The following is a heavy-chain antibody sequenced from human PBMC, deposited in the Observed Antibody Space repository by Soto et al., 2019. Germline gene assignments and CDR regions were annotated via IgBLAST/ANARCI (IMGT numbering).Heavy chain of an antibody. CDR1: GYTLTELS. V-gene: IGHV1-24*01. CDR2: FDPEDGET. Sequence: ASVKVSCKVSGYTLTELSMHWVRQAPGKGLEWMGGFDPEDGETIYAQKFQGRVTMTEDTSTDTAYMELSSLRSEDTAVYYCATDPGYCSSTSCYFRAYWGQGTLVTVSS. CDR3: ATDPGYCSSTSCYFRAY. J-gene: IGHJ4*02. D-gene: IGHD2-2*01.